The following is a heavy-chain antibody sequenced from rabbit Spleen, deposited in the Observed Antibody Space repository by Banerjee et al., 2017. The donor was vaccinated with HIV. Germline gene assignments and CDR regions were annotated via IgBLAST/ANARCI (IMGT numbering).Heavy chain of an antibody. Sequence: QEQLVESGGGLVKPEGSLKLSCTASGFSFSNKAVMCWVRQAPGKGLEWIACIYAGSSGTTWYASWAKGRFTISKTSSTTVTLQMTSLTAADTATYFCARAVNALDHAGDLWGQGTLVTVS. D-gene: IGHD4-1*01. CDR1: GFSFSNKAV. CDR2: IYAGSSGTT. J-gene: IGHJ4*01. CDR3: ARAVNALDHAGDL. V-gene: IGHV1S45*01.